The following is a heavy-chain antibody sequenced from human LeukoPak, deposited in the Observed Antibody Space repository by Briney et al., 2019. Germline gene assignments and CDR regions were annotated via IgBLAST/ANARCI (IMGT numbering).Heavy chain of an antibody. CDR3: TRGRYQFLGPHDC. CDR2: ITTNIAK. CDR1: GFSLSDYG. J-gene: IGHJ4*02. V-gene: IGHV3-48*02. Sequence: RGCLRLSCAASGFSLSDYGISWARQAPGKGLEWISYITTNIAKFYADSVRGLISISRDNDKNSVYLQMNSLRDEDTAVYSCTRGRYQFLGPHDCWGQGSLVTVCS. D-gene: IGHD2/OR15-2a*01.